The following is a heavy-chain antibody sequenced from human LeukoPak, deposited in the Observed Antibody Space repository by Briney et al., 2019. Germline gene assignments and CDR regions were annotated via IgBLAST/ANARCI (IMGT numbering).Heavy chain of an antibody. CDR1: GDSVSSDSAA. V-gene: IGHV6-1*01. D-gene: IGHD3-3*01. CDR3: VRERSGFDY. CDR2: TFFRSRWNN. Sequence: SQTLSLTCAISGDSVSSDSAAWTWIRQSPSRGLEWLGRTFFRSRWNNEYVVSVKSRITINPDTSKNQFSLQLNSVTPEDTAVYYCVRERSGFDYWGQGTLVTVSS. J-gene: IGHJ4*02.